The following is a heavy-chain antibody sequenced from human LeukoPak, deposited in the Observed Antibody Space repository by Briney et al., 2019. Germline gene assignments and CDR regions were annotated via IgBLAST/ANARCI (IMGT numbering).Heavy chain of an antibody. J-gene: IGHJ4*02. CDR2: IYTSGST. V-gene: IGHV4-4*07. CDR3: ARESFQFYYGSGSLPYYFDY. CDR1: GGSISSYY. D-gene: IGHD3-10*01. Sequence: SETLSLTCTVSGGSISSYYWSWIRQPAGKGLEWIGRIYTSGSTNYNPSLKSRVTMSVDTSKNQFSLKLSSVTAADTAVYYCARESFQFYYGSGSLPYYFDYWGQGTLVTVSS.